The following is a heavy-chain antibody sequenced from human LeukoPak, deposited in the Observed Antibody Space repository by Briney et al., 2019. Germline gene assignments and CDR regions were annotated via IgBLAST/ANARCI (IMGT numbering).Heavy chain of an antibody. CDR2: INHSGST. CDR1: GGSFSGYY. Sequence: SETLSLTCAVYGGSFSGYYWSWIRQPPGKGLEWIGEINHSGSTNYNPSLKSRVTISLDTSKNQFSLKLSSVAAADTAVYYCARGPNSISFDYWGQGTLVTVSS. D-gene: IGHD6-6*01. J-gene: IGHJ4*02. V-gene: IGHV4-34*01. CDR3: ARGPNSISFDY.